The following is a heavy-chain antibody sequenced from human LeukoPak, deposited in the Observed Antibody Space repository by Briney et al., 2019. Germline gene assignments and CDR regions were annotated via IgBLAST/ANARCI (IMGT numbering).Heavy chain of an antibody. D-gene: IGHD3-16*01. CDR3: ARLKLGAYFDL. V-gene: IGHV4-59*08. J-gene: IGHJ2*01. Sequence: PSETLSLTCTVSGGSISSYYWSWIRQSPGKGLEWVGYVYNSGDTGKNPSLKSRVTILLDTSKNQCSLKLTSVSAADTAVYYCARLKLGAYFDLWGRGTLVTVSS. CDR1: GGSISSYY. CDR2: VYNSGDT.